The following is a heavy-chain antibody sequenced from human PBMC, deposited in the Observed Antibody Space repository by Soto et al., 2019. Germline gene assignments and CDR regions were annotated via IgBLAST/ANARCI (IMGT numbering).Heavy chain of an antibody. CDR1: GFNVSSNY. J-gene: IGHJ4*02. CDR2: ISGSGSTI. V-gene: IGHV3-23*01. Sequence: LRLSCAASGFNVSSNYMTWVRQAPGKGLEWISSISGSGSTIYYADSVKGRFTISRDNSKNTLYLQMSSLRAEDTAVYYCAKVFYYYDSSGYYYFDYWGQGTLVTVSS. CDR3: AKVFYYYDSSGYYYFDY. D-gene: IGHD3-22*01.